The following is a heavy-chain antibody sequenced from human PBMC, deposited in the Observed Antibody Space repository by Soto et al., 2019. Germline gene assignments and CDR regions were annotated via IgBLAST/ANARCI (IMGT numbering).Heavy chain of an antibody. CDR1: GGTFSSYA. D-gene: IGHD2-15*01. CDR3: ARALVVVATYFDY. Sequence: SVKVSCKASGGTFSSYAISWVRQAPGQGLEWMGGIIPIFGTANYAQKFQGRVTITADESTSTAYMELSSPRSEDTAVYYCARALVVVATYFDYWGQGTLVTVPQ. CDR2: IIPIFGTA. V-gene: IGHV1-69*13. J-gene: IGHJ4*02.